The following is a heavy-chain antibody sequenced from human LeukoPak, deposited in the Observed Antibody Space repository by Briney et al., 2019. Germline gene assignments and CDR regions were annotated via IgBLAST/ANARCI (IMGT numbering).Heavy chain of an antibody. CDR3: AQGTYSISWFFDY. D-gene: IGHD6-13*01. Sequence: GGSLRLSCAASGFTFSSYGMSWVRQAPGKGLEWVSAVTGGAASTNYADSVKGRFTISRDNSKNTLYLQMNSLRAEDTAVYYCAQGTYSISWFFDYWGQGTLVTVSS. CDR2: VTGGAAST. J-gene: IGHJ4*02. V-gene: IGHV3-23*01. CDR1: GFTFSSYG.